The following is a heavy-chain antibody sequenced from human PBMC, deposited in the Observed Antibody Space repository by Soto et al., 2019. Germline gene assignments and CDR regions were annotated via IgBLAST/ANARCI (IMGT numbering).Heavy chain of an antibody. D-gene: IGHD3-9*01. CDR3: ATDIFDY. Sequence: GASVKVSCKTSGGTFSSYAISWVRQAPGQGLEWMGGIVPIVDKSTYAQKFQGRVTMTEDESTNTAYMELSSLRSEDTAVYYCATDIFDYWGQGTLVTVSS. CDR1: GGTFSSYA. V-gene: IGHV1-69*13. CDR2: IVPIVDKS. J-gene: IGHJ4*02.